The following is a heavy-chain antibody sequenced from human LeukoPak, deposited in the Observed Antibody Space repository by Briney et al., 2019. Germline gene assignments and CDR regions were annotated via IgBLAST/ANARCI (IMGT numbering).Heavy chain of an antibody. D-gene: IGHD2-15*01. J-gene: IGHJ4*02. Sequence: GGSLRLSCAASGFTFSSYAMSWVREAPGKGLEWVSAISGSGGSTYYADSVKGRFTISRDNSKNTLYLQMNSLGAEDPAVYYCARDIVVAVAATPGYFDYWGQGTLVAVSS. V-gene: IGHV3-23*01. CDR2: ISGSGGST. CDR3: ARDIVVAVAATPGYFDY. CDR1: GFTFSSYA.